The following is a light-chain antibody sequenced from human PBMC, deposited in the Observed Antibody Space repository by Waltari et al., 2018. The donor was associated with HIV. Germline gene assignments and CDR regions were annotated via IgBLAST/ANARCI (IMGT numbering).Light chain of an antibody. CDR2: EVT. CDR1: NSDIGKYNL. Sequence: QSALTQPASVYGSPGQSITISCTGTNSDIGKYNLVSWYQQLPGKVPKVLIFEVTTRPAGISHRFSGSKSDNTSSLTISGLQAEDEADYYCSSSATGNTYVFGTGTSVTVL. CDR3: SSSATGNTYV. V-gene: IGLV2-23*02. J-gene: IGLJ1*01.